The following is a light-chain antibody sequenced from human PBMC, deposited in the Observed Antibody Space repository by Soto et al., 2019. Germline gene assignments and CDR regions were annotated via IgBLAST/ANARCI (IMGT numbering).Light chain of an antibody. V-gene: IGLV1-40*01. J-gene: IGLJ2*01. CDR1: SSNIGAGYD. Sequence: QSVLTQPPSVSGAPGQRVTISCTGSSSNIGAGYDVHWYQQRPGTAPKLLIFGNINRPSGVPDRFSGSKSGNTASLTISGLQAGDEADYYCSSYTSITTLVFGGGTKVTVL. CDR3: SSYTSITTLV. CDR2: GNI.